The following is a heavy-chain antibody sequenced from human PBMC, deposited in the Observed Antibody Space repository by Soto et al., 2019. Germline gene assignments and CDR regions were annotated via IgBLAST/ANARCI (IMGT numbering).Heavy chain of an antibody. J-gene: IGHJ5*02. CDR1: GYTFTSYD. CDR3: ARGLTRVLVPAALSGFDP. CDR2: MNPNSGNT. Sequence: ASVKVSCKASGYTFTSYDSNWVRQATGQGLEWMGWMNPNSGNTGYAQKFQGRVTMTRNTSISTAYMELSSLRSEDTAVYYCARGLTRVLVPAALSGFDPWGQGTLVTVSS. D-gene: IGHD2-2*01. V-gene: IGHV1-8*01.